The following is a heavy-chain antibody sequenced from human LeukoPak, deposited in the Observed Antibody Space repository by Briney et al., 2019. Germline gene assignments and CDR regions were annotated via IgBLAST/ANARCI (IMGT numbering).Heavy chain of an antibody. CDR2: ISSSSSYI. J-gene: IGHJ4*02. V-gene: IGHV3-21*01. CDR3: ARSMIVVAPPSG. D-gene: IGHD3-22*01. Sequence: PGGSLRLSCAASGFTFSSYSMNWVRQAPGKGLEWVSSISSSSSYIYYADSVKGRFTISRDNAKNSLYLQMNSLRAEDTAVYYCARSMIVVAPPSGWGQGTLVTVSS. CDR1: GFTFSSYS.